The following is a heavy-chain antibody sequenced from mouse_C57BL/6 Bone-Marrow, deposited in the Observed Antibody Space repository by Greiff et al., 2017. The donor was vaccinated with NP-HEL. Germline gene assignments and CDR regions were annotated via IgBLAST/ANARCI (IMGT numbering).Heavy chain of an antibody. J-gene: IGHJ1*03. Sequence: VQLQQPGAELVRPGTSVKLSCKASGYTFTSYWMHWVKQRPGQGLEWIGVIDPSDSYTNYNQKFKGKATLTVDTSSSTAYMQLSSLTSEDSAVYYCARRWLLTFWYFDVWGTGTTVTVSS. CDR2: IDPSDSYT. CDR3: ARRWLLTFWYFDV. CDR1: GYTFTSYW. D-gene: IGHD2-3*01. V-gene: IGHV1-59*01.